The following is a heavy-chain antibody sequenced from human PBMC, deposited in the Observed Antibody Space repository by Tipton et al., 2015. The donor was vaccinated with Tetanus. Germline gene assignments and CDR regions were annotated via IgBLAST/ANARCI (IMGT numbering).Heavy chain of an antibody. CDR2: IYTSEST. J-gene: IGHJ6*02. V-gene: IGHV4-4*07. CDR3: ARMQRYGMDV. D-gene: IGHD6-25*01. Sequence: LRLSCTVSGGSISSYYWSWIRQPAGKGLEWIGRIYTSESTNYNPSLKSRVTMSVDTSKNQFSLKLSSVTAADTAAYYCARMQRYGMDVWGHGTTVTVSS. CDR1: GGSISSYY.